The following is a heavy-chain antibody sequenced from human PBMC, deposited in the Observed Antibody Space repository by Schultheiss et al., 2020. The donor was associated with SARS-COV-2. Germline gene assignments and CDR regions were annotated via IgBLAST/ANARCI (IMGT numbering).Heavy chain of an antibody. CDR2: ISGSGTTI. CDR3: ASHYGDHVAFDY. Sequence: GGSLRLSCAASGFTFSSYEMNWVRQAPGKGLEWVSYISGSGTTIYYADSVKGRFTISRDNAKNSLYLQMNSLRDEDTAVYYCASHYGDHVAFDYWGQGTLVTVSS. V-gene: IGHV3-48*03. D-gene: IGHD4-17*01. CDR1: GFTFSSYE. J-gene: IGHJ4*02.